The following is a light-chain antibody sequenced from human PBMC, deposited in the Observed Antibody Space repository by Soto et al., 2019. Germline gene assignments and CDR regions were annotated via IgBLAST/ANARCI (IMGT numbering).Light chain of an antibody. Sequence: QSVLTQPPSVSGAPGQRVTISCTGSSSNIGAGYDVRWYQQFPGTAPKLLIYGNSNRPSGVPDRFSGSKSGTSASLAITGLQAEDEADYYCQFYDSSLSGVFGSGTKVTVL. CDR3: QFYDSSLSGV. V-gene: IGLV1-40*01. CDR1: SSNIGAGYD. CDR2: GNS. J-gene: IGLJ1*01.